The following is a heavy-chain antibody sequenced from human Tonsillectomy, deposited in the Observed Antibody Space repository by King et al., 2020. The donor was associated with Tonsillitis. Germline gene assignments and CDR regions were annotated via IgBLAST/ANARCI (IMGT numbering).Heavy chain of an antibody. CDR3: TRRSSL. CDR2: IHTRANGGTI. V-gene: IGHV3-15*01. Sequence: VQLVESGGGLVKPGGSLRLSCAASGFTFSDAWMSWIRQAPGKGLEWVGRIHTRANGGTIDYAAPVKGRFTISRDDSKNTLYLQMNSLRPEDTAVYYWTRRSSLGGQGTLVTVSS. CDR1: GFTFSDAW. J-gene: IGHJ4*02. D-gene: IGHD2-2*01.